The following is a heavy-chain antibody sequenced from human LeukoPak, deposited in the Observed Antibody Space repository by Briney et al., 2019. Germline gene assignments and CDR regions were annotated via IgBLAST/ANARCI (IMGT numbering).Heavy chain of an antibody. D-gene: IGHD2-15*01. CDR3: ARDLPYCSGGSCYSGGLDY. Sequence: PSETLSLTCTVSGGSISSSSYYWGWIRQPPGKGLEWIGSIYYSGSTYYNPSLKSRVTISVDTSKNQFSLKLSSVTAADTAVYYCARDLPYCSGGSCYSGGLDYWGQGTLVTVSS. CDR1: GGSISSSSYY. J-gene: IGHJ4*02. CDR2: IYYSGST. V-gene: IGHV4-39*07.